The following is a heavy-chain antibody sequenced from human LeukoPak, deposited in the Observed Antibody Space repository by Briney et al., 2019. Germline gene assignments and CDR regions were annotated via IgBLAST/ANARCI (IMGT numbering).Heavy chain of an antibody. V-gene: IGHV4-59*01. CDR1: GASISSYY. Sequence: PSETLSLTCTVSGASISSYYWSWIRQPPGRGLEWIGYISYSGSTNYNPSLKSRVTISVDTSKNQVFLKVNSVTAAETAMYYCARVTYGGNLGYWGQGTLVTVSS. D-gene: IGHD4-23*01. J-gene: IGHJ4*02. CDR2: ISYSGST. CDR3: ARVTYGGNLGY.